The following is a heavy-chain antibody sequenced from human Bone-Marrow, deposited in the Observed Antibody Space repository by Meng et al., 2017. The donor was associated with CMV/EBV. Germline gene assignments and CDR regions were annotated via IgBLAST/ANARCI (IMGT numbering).Heavy chain of an antibody. V-gene: IGHV1-2*02. D-gene: IGHD2-15*01. CDR3: ARGPLVAATRAKLEY. J-gene: IGHJ4*02. CDR1: GYTFTGYY. Sequence: ASVKVSCQASGYTFTGYYVHWVRQAPGQGLEWMGWINLNSGGTKYAQKFQGMVNMTRDTSIRPAYMVLSMLRSDDTVVYYCARGPLVAATRAKLEYWGQGTLVTVSS. CDR2: INLNSGGT.